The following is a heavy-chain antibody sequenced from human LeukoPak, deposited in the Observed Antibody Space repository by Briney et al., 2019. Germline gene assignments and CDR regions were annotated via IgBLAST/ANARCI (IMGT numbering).Heavy chain of an antibody. CDR2: IYPGDSDA. CDR1: GYSFTSYW. Sequence: GETLKISCKGSGYSFTSYWVAWVRKMPGKGLEWMGTIYPGDSDARYSPSFQGQVTISADKSIRTAYLQWSSLKASDTAMYYCARQVGNYDSSGYGPSGYYYYYYMDVWGKGTTVTVS. CDR3: ARQVGNYDSSGYGPSGYYYYYYMDV. V-gene: IGHV5-51*01. D-gene: IGHD3-22*01. J-gene: IGHJ6*03.